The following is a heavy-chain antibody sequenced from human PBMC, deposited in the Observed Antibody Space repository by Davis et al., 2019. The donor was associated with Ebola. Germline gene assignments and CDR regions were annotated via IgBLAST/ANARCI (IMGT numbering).Heavy chain of an antibody. CDR3: TRHADSGYDED. CDR1: GFTFSGSA. D-gene: IGHD5-12*01. CDR2: IRSKANSYAT. V-gene: IGHV3-73*01. J-gene: IGHJ4*02. Sequence: GGSLRLSCAASGFTFSGSAMHWVRQASGKGLEWVGRIRSKANSYATAYAASVKGRFTISRDYSKNTAYLQMNSLKTEDTAVYYCTRHADSGYDEDWGQGTLVTVSS.